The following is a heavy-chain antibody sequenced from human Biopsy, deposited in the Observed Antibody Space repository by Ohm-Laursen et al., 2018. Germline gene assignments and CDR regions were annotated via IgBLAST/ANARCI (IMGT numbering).Heavy chain of an antibody. J-gene: IGHJ6*02. D-gene: IGHD2-2*01. Sequence: SLRLSCAAPGFTVYNNYMNWVRQAPGEGLEWVSSISSRSSDIYYADSVKGRFTISRDNAKNSLFLHMNSLGAEDTAVYYCARESALKWYQSLSYFNGMDVWGQGTTVTVSS. CDR2: ISSRSSDI. CDR3: ARESALKWYQSLSYFNGMDV. V-gene: IGHV3-21*01. CDR1: GFTVYNNY.